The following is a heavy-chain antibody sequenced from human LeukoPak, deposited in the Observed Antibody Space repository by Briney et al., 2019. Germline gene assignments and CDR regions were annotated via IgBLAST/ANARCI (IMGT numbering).Heavy chain of an antibody. V-gene: IGHV4-30-2*01. CDR3: ARSRQASGLFNS. D-gene: IGHD3-10*01. Sequence: SETLSLTCTVSGESMSGFYWNWIRQPPGKGLEWIGCIYDRGPAYYNPSLKSRFTISVDRPKNQFFLNVTSLTAADTAVYYCARSRQASGLFNSWGQGTLVVVSS. CDR2: IYDRGPA. CDR1: GESMSGFY. J-gene: IGHJ5*01.